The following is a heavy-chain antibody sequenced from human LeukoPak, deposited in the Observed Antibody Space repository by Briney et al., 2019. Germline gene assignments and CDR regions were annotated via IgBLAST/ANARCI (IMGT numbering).Heavy chain of an antibody. V-gene: IGHV3-23*01. Sequence: GGSLRLSCAASGFTFSSYAMSWVRQAPGKRLEWVSAISGGGGSTYYADSVKGRFTISRDNSKNTLYLQMNSLRAEDTAVYYCAKDVVVALTAYFDYWGQGTLVTVSS. D-gene: IGHD2-15*01. CDR2: ISGGGGST. CDR3: AKDVVVALTAYFDY. CDR1: GFTFSSYA. J-gene: IGHJ4*02.